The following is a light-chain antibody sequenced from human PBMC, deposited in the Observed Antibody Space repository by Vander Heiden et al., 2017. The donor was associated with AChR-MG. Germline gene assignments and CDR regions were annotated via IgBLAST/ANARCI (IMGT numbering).Light chain of an antibody. J-gene: IGKJ1*01. CDR3: QQYNNWPRT. CDR2: GAS. Sequence: KVLTQSPATLSVSPGERATLSCRASQSVSSNLAWYQQKPGQAPRLLIYGASTRATGIPARFSGSGSGTEFTLTISSLQSEDFAVYYCQQYNNWPRTFGQRTKVEIK. CDR1: QSVSSN. V-gene: IGKV3-15*01.